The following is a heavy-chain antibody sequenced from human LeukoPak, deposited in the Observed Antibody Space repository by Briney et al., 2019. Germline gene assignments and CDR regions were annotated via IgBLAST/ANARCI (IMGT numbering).Heavy chain of an antibody. D-gene: IGHD3-22*01. CDR1: GYTFTGYY. Sequence: GASVKVSCKASGYTFTGYYMHWVRQAPGQGLEWMGWINPNSGGTNYAQKFQGRVTMTRDTSISTAYMELSRLRSEDTAVYYCARSHHSSGYYYFDYWGQGTLVTVSS. V-gene: IGHV1-2*02. CDR3: ARSHHSSGYYYFDY. J-gene: IGHJ4*02. CDR2: INPNSGGT.